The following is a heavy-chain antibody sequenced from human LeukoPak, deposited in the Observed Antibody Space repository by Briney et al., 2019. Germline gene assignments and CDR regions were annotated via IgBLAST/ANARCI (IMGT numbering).Heavy chain of an antibody. CDR2: IYYNGST. CDR3: AMRAAYYDFWSCSEGPLIDY. V-gene: IGHV4-59*01. Sequence: SETLSLPCTVSGGSISSYYWRWIRQPPGKGLEWMGYIYYNGSTNYNPSLKSRVTISVDTSKNQFSLELSSVTAADTAVYYCAMRAAYYDFWSCSEGPLIDYWGQGTLVTVSS. D-gene: IGHD3-3*01. J-gene: IGHJ4*02. CDR1: GGSISSYY.